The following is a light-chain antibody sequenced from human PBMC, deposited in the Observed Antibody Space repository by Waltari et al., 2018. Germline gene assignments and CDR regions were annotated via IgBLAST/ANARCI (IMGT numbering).Light chain of an antibody. CDR3: CSYASGSTFV. CDR1: SSDVGNYNL. J-gene: IGLJ2*01. V-gene: IGLV2-23*02. Sequence: QSALTQPASVSGSPGQSITISCAGPSSDVGNYNLVPWYQQHAGQAPNLMIYEVTKRPSGVSNRFSGSKSGNTASLTISGLQAEDEADYYCCSYASGSTFVFGGGTKLTVL. CDR2: EVT.